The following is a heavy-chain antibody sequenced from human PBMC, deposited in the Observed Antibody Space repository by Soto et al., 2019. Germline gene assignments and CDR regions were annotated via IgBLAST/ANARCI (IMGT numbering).Heavy chain of an antibody. CDR3: ARAAFEVAGLDY. CDR1: NYTFIHYG. CDR2: VSPYNGDT. D-gene: IGHD6-19*01. V-gene: IGHV1-18*01. J-gene: IGHJ4*02. Sequence: QVQLEQSGPEMRKPGASVKVSCKASNYTFIHYGITWVRQAPGQGLEWLGWVSPYNGDTHYAQNLHDRVAMTTDTFTHTADLELRSLRSDDTAIYYCARAAFEVAGLDYSGQGTRVTVSS.